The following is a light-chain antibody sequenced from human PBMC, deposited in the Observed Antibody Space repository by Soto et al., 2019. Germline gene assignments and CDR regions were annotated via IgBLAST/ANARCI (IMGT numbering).Light chain of an antibody. V-gene: IGKV3-20*01. Sequence: EIVLTQSPGTLSLSPGERSTLSCRASQSVSSSYLAWYQQKPGQAPRLLIYGASSRATGIPDRFSGSGSGTDFTLTISSLQSEDFAVYYCQQYNKWPWTFGQGTKVDIK. CDR1: QSVSSSY. CDR3: QQYNKWPWT. CDR2: GAS. J-gene: IGKJ1*01.